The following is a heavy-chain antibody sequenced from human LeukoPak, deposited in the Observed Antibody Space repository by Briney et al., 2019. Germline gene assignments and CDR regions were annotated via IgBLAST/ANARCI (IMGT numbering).Heavy chain of an antibody. CDR1: GFTVNNNY. Sequence: GGPLRLSCAASGFTVNNNYMGWVRQAPEKGLEWVSVIYGGGGTFRADSVKGRFTISRDNSRNTLYLQMNGLRAEDTAVYYCARLGSYYDSRGYYYVGHWGQGTLVTVSS. J-gene: IGHJ4*02. V-gene: IGHV3-66*01. CDR2: IYGGGGT. D-gene: IGHD3-22*01. CDR3: ARLGSYYDSRGYYYVGH.